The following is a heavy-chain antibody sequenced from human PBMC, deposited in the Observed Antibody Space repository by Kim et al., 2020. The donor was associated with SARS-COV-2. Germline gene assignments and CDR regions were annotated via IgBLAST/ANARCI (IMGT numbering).Heavy chain of an antibody. CDR3: ARNEYYGSGKPVHSDY. CDR2: ISAYNGNT. D-gene: IGHD3-10*01. V-gene: IGHV1-18*01. J-gene: IGHJ4*02. Sequence: ASVKVSCKASGYTFTSYGISWVRQAPGQGLEWMGWISAYNGNTNYAQKLQGRVTMTTDTSTSTAYMELRSLRSDDTAVYYCARNEYYGSGKPVHSDYWGQGTLVTVSS. CDR1: GYTFTSYG.